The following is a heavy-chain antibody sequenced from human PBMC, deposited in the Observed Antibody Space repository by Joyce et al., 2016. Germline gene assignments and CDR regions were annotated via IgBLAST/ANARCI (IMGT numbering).Heavy chain of an antibody. CDR3: ARDFRWKVGYFDC. J-gene: IGHJ4*02. CDR2: INSANGNT. CDR1: GYTFTVYA. D-gene: IGHD1-26*01. Sequence: QVHLVQSGAEVKKPGASVKVSCKASGYTFTVYAVHWVRQAPGQRLEWMGWINSANGNTKYAQNFQGRITITRDTSASRMYMELSGLRSEDTAVYYCARDFRWKVGYFDCWGQGTLVTVTS. V-gene: IGHV1-3*01.